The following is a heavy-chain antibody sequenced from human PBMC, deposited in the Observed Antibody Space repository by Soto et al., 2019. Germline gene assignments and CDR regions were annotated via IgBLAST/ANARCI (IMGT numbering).Heavy chain of an antibody. J-gene: IGHJ6*02. CDR1: GYTFTGYY. Sequence: GASVKVSCKASGYTFTGYYMHWVRQAPGQGLEWMGWINPNSGGTNYAQKFQGWVTMTRDTSISTAYMELGRLRSDDTAVYYCARESSEEAASSYYYYYYGMDVWGQGTTVTVSS. D-gene: IGHD2-15*01. CDR3: ARESSEEAASSYYYYYYGMDV. CDR2: INPNSGGT. V-gene: IGHV1-2*04.